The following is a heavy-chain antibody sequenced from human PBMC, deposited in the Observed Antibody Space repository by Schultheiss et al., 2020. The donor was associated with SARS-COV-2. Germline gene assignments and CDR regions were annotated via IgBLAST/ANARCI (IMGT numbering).Heavy chain of an antibody. CDR1: GFTFSSYS. V-gene: IGHV3-64*04. CDR3: ARARGVVTFLV. CDR2: ISSNGGST. Sequence: GGSLRLSCAASGFTFSSYSMNWVRQAPGKGLEYVSAISSNGGSTYYADSVKGRFTISRDNSKNTLYLQMNSLRAEDTAVYYCARARGVVTFLVWGKGTTVTVSS. D-gene: IGHD2-21*02. J-gene: IGHJ6*04.